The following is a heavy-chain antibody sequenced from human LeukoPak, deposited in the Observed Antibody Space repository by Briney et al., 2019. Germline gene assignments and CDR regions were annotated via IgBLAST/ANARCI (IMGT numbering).Heavy chain of an antibody. D-gene: IGHD3-3*02. J-gene: IGHJ4*02. CDR2: ISYDGSNK. CDR1: GFTFSSYA. V-gene: IGHV3-30*04. Sequence: GGSLRLSCAASGFTFSSYAMHWVRQAPGKGLEWVAVISYDGSNKYYADSVKGRFTISRDNSKNTLYLQMNSLRAEDTAVYYCARDIYLFDYWGQGTLVTVSS. CDR3: ARDIYLFDY.